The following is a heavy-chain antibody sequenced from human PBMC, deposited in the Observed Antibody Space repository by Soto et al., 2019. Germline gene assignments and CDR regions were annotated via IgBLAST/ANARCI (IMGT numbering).Heavy chain of an antibody. CDR1: GFTFSSYG. Sequence: QVQLVESGGGVVQPGRALRLSCAASGFTFSSYGMHWVRQAPGKGLEWVAVIWYDGSNKYYADSVKGRFTISRDNYKNTLYLQMNSLRAEDTAVYYCAREVAMVAAPIDYWGQGTLVTVSS. D-gene: IGHD2-15*01. V-gene: IGHV3-33*01. J-gene: IGHJ4*02. CDR3: AREVAMVAAPIDY. CDR2: IWYDGSNK.